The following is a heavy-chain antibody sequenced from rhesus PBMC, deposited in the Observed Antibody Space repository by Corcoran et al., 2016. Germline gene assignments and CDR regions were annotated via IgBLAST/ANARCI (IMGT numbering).Heavy chain of an antibody. CDR3: LRGGYGSVVDY. J-gene: IGHJ4*01. CDR1: GYTFTDFY. Sequence: QVQLVQSGAEVKEPGSSVTVSCWTSGYTFTDFYITWVRQAPGRGWEGRGENKTETGDTDCAQRLLGRSIVTRDTSTATVEMKVTSLMSEDTAMYYCLRGGYGSVVDYWGQGVLVTVSS. D-gene: IGHD4-29*01. CDR2: NKTETGDT. V-gene: IGHV1-138*01.